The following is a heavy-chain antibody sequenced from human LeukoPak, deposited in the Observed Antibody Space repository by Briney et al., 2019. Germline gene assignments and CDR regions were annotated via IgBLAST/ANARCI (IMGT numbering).Heavy chain of an antibody. CDR3: ARDRIAAAGKIDY. J-gene: IGHJ4*02. V-gene: IGHV6-1*01. D-gene: IGHD6-13*01. CDR1: GDSVSSNSVA. CDR2: TYYRSKWYN. Sequence: SQTLSLTCAISGDSVSSNSVAWNWVRQSPSRGLEWLGRTYYRSKWYNDYAVSVKSRITINPDTSKNQLSLQLNSVTPEDTAVYYCARDRIAAAGKIDYWGQGTLVTVSS.